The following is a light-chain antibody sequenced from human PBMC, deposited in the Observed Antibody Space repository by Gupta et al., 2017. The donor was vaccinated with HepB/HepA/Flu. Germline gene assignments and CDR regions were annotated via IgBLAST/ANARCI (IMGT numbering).Light chain of an antibody. CDR2: RNN. J-gene: IGLJ2*01. CDR1: NNNVGNQG. CDR3: SAWDSSLNVQV. Sequence: QAGLTQPPSVSTGLGQTATLTCTGNNNNVGNQGAAWLQQHQGHPPKSLSYRNNDRPSGISERFSASKSGNTASLTITGLQPEDEADYYCSAWDSSLNVQVFGGGTKLTVL. V-gene: IGLV10-54*04.